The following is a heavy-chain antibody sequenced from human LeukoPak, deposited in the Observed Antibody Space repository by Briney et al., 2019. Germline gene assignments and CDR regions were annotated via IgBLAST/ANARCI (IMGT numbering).Heavy chain of an antibody. CDR2: ITSSSSTI. J-gene: IGHJ4*02. Sequence: GESLRLSCAASGFTFSSYNMNWVRQPPGRGLEWVSYITSSSSTIYYAVSVKGRFTISRDNAKNSLYLQMNSLRDENTALYYCAREYSSSSGSVSDYWGQGTLVTVSS. D-gene: IGHD6-6*01. CDR3: AREYSSSSGSVSDY. CDR1: GFTFSSYN. V-gene: IGHV3-48*02.